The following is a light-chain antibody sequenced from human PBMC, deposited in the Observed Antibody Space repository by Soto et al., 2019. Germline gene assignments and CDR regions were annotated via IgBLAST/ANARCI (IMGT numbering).Light chain of an antibody. CDR1: QSVSSN. J-gene: IGKJ2*01. V-gene: IGKV3-15*01. CDR3: QQYNNWPLYA. CDR2: GAS. Sequence: EIVMTQSPATLSVSPGERATLSCRASQSVSSNLARYQQKPGQAPRLLIYGASTRATGIPARFSGSGSGTDFTLTISSLQSEDFAVYYCQQYNNWPLYAFGQGTKLEIK.